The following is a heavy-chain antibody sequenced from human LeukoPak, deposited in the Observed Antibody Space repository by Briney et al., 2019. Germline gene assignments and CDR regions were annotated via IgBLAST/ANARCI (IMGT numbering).Heavy chain of an antibody. V-gene: IGHV3-30*03. Sequence: GGSLRLSCTASGFTFSSYGMHWVRQAPGKGLEWAAVISYDGSNKYYADSVKGRFTISRDNPKSTLYVQMNSLRAEDTAVYYCARDPAKFWSGHDYWGQGTLVTVSS. D-gene: IGHD3-3*01. CDR3: ARDPAKFWSGHDY. J-gene: IGHJ4*02. CDR2: ISYDGSNK. CDR1: GFTFSSYG.